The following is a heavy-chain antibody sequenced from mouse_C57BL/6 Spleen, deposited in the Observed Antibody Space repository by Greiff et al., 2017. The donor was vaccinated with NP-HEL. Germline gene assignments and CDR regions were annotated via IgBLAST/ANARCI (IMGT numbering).Heavy chain of an antibody. D-gene: IGHD1-1*01. CDR1: GYAFSSYW. V-gene: IGHV1-80*01. CDR3: ASYYYGSRDY. J-gene: IGHJ2*01. Sequence: VHLVESGAELVKPGASVKISCKASGYAFSSYWMNWVKQRPGKGLEWIGQIYPGDGDTNYNGKFKGKATLTADKSSSTAYMQLSSLTSEDSAVYFCASYYYGSRDYWGQGTTLTVSS. CDR2: IYPGDGDT.